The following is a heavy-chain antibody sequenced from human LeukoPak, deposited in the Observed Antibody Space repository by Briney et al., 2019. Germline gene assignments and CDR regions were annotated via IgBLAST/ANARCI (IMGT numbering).Heavy chain of an antibody. D-gene: IGHD4-17*01. V-gene: IGHV3-30*18. Sequence: GGSLRLSCAASGFTFSSYGMHWVRQAPGKGLEWVAVISYDGSNKYYADSVKGRFTISGDNSKNTLYLQMNSLRAEDTAVYYCAKDSASYGDYSANWFDPWGQGTLVTVSS. CDR3: AKDSASYGDYSANWFDP. J-gene: IGHJ5*02. CDR2: ISYDGSNK. CDR1: GFTFSSYG.